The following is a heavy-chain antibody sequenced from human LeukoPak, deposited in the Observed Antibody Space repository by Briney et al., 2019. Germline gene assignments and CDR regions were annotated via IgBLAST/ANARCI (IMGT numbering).Heavy chain of an antibody. J-gene: IGHJ4*02. D-gene: IGHD3-10*01. CDR1: GFTFSSYA. Sequence: GGSLRLSCAASGFTFSSYAMSWVRQAPGKGLEWVSAISGSGGSTYYADSVKGRFTISRDNSKNTLYLQMNSLRAEDTAVYYCAKIPYYYGSGTPQDYWGQGTLVTVSS. CDR3: AKIPYYYGSGTPQDY. V-gene: IGHV3-23*01. CDR2: ISGSGGST.